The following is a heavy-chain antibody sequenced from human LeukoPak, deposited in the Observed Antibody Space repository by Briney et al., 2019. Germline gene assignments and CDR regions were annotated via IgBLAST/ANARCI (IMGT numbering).Heavy chain of an antibody. CDR1: GFTLSSYW. V-gene: IGHV3-74*01. Sequence: GGSLRLSCAASGFTLSSYWMHWVRQTPGKGPVWVSRINSDGSSTSYADSVRGRFTISRDNAKNTLYLQMNSLRAEDTAVYYCARGNSHSFDYWGKGALVTVSS. J-gene: IGHJ4*02. CDR3: ARGNSHSFDY. D-gene: IGHD4-4*01. CDR2: INSDGSST.